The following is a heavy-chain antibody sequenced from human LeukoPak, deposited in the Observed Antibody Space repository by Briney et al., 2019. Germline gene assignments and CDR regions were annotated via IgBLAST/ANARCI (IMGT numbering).Heavy chain of an antibody. CDR2: IYYSGST. V-gene: IGHV4-30-4*01. Sequence: SETLSLTCTVSGGSISSGDYYWSWIRQPPGKGLEWIGYIYYSGSTYYNPSLKSRVTISVDTSKNQFSLKLSSVTAADTAVYYCARHRIAAAGHFDYWGQGTLATVSS. D-gene: IGHD6-13*01. CDR3: ARHRIAAAGHFDY. CDR1: GGSISSGDYY. J-gene: IGHJ4*02.